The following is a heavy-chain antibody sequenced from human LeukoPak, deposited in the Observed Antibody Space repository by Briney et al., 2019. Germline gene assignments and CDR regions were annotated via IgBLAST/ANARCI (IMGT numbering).Heavy chain of an antibody. Sequence: PGGSLRLSCAASGFTVSTSYINWLRQAPGKGLEWVSVIYSGGSTYYADSVKGRFTISRDNSKNTLYLQMNSLRAEDTAVYYCASGYTVTTARAYYFDYWGQGTLVTVSS. CDR2: IYSGGST. J-gene: IGHJ4*02. CDR3: ASGYTVTTARAYYFDY. D-gene: IGHD4-17*01. V-gene: IGHV3-66*01. CDR1: GFTVSTSY.